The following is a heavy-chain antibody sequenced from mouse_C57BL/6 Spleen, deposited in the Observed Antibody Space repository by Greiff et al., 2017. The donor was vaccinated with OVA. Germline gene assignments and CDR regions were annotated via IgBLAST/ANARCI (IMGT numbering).Heavy chain of an antibody. Sequence: QVQLQQSGPELVKPGASVKISCKASGYAFSSSWMNWVKQRPGKGLEWIGRIYPGDGDTNYNGKFKGKATLTADKSSSTAYMQLSSLTSEDSAVYFCARDGLGDFDYWGQGTTLTVSS. CDR1: GYAFSSSW. CDR3: ARDGLGDFDY. J-gene: IGHJ2*01. V-gene: IGHV1-82*01. CDR2: IYPGDGDT. D-gene: IGHD2-3*01.